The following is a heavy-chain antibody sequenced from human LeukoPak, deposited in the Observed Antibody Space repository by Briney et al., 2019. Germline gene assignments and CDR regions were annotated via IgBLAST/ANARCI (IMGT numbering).Heavy chain of an antibody. Sequence: GGSLNLSWEVSGFTFNKYAMSWVRQAPGKGLKWFPALSGGGGSTYYADSVKGRFTISRDNSKNTLYLQMNSLRADDTAVYYCATFGVIIRNAYFDFWGRGAPVTVSS. V-gene: IGHV3-23*01. D-gene: IGHD3-3*01. J-gene: IGHJ4*02. CDR2: LSGGGGST. CDR3: ATFGVIIRNAYFDF. CDR1: GFTFNKYA.